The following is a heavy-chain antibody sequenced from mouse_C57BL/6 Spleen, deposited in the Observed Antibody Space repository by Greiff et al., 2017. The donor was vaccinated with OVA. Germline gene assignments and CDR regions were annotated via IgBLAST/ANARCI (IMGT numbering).Heavy chain of an antibody. CDR1: GYAFSSYW. CDR2: IYPGDGDT. V-gene: IGHV1-80*01. CDR3: ARSPYDYYALDY. Sequence: QVQLQQSGAELVKPGASVKISCKASGYAFSSYWMNWVKQRPGKGLEWIGQIYPGDGDTNYNGKFKGKATLTADKSSSTAYMQLSSLTSEDSALYFCARSPYDYYALDYWGQGTSLTVSS. J-gene: IGHJ4*01.